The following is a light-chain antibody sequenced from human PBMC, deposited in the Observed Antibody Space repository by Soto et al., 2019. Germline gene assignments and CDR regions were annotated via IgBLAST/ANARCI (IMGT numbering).Light chain of an antibody. CDR1: SSDVGAYNY. J-gene: IGLJ2*01. CDR2: EVS. CDR3: RSYAVRRVV. Sequence: QSVLTQPPSASGSPGQSVTISCTGTSSDVGAYNYVSWYQQHPGKAPKLMIYEVSKRPSGVPDRISGSKSGNTASLTVSGLQAEDEAEYYCRSYAVRRVVLGGGTKLTVL. V-gene: IGLV2-8*01.